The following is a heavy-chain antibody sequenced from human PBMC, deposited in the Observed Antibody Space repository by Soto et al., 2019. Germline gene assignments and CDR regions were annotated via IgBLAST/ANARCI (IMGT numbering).Heavy chain of an antibody. Sequence: PSETLSLTCTVSGGSISSGGYYWSWIRQHPGKGLEWIGYIYYSGSTYFNPSLKSRLTISVDTSKNQFSLQLSSVTAADTAVYYCARGLAPTIFGTAPTPNWFDPWGQGTLVTVSS. CDR3: ARGLAPTIFGTAPTPNWFDP. CDR2: IYYSGST. J-gene: IGHJ5*02. V-gene: IGHV4-31*03. D-gene: IGHD3-3*01. CDR1: GGSISSGGYY.